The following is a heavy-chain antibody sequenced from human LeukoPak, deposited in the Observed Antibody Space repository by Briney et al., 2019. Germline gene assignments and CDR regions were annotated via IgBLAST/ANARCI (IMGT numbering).Heavy chain of an antibody. D-gene: IGHD2-15*01. Sequence: SETLSLTCSVSGGSISSYYWSWIRQPPGKGLEWIGYISYGGSTKYNPSLESRVTISVDTSKNQFSLKVSSVTAADTAVYYCARLWSPMVEIDYWGQGTLVTVSS. V-gene: IGHV4-59*08. CDR3: ARLWSPMVEIDY. CDR1: GGSISSYY. CDR2: ISYGGST. J-gene: IGHJ4*02.